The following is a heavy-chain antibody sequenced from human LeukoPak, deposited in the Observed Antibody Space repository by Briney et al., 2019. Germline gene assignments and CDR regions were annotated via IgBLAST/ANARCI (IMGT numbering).Heavy chain of an antibody. CDR3: ARDALGQFHAFDI. D-gene: IGHD3-10*01. J-gene: IGHJ3*02. CDR1: GGSFSGYY. Sequence: SETLSLTCAVYGGSFSGYYWSWIRQPPGKGLEWIGEINHSGSTNYNPSLKSRVTISVDTSKNQFSLKLSSVTAADTAVYYCARDALGQFHAFDIWGQGTMVTVSS. CDR2: INHSGST. V-gene: IGHV4-34*01.